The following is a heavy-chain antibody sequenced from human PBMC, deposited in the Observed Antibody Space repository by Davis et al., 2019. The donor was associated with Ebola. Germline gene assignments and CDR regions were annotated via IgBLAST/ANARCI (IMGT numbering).Heavy chain of an antibody. D-gene: IGHD4-17*01. Sequence: AASVKVSCKASGYTFTGYYMHWVRQAPGQGLEWMGRINPNSGGTNYAQKFQGRVTMTRDTSISTAYMELSRLRSDDTAVYYCAREYGDYFDVLYYYYGMDVWGQGTTVTVSS. CDR2: INPNSGGT. CDR1: GYTFTGYY. CDR3: AREYGDYFDVLYYYYGMDV. V-gene: IGHV1-2*06. J-gene: IGHJ6*02.